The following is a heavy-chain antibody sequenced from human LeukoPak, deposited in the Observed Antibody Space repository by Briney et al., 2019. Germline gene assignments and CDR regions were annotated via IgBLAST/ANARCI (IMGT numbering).Heavy chain of an antibody. CDR2: INPNSGGT. D-gene: IGHD3-10*01. V-gene: IGHV1-2*02. Sequence: ASVKVSCKASGYTFTGYYMHWVRQAPGQGLEWMGWINPNSGGTNYAQKFQGRVTMTGDTSTSTAYMELSRLRSDDTAVYYCARVVVRGVDLDAFDIWGQGTMVTVSS. CDR1: GYTFTGYY. CDR3: ARVVVRGVDLDAFDI. J-gene: IGHJ3*02.